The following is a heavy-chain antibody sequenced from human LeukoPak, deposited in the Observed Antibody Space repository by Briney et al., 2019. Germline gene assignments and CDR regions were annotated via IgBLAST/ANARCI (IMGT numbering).Heavy chain of an antibody. V-gene: IGHV2-5*02. D-gene: IGHD3-10*01. CDR1: GFSLSTSGVG. CDR3: AHMSYNHVPFYFDY. J-gene: IGHJ4*02. Sequence: SGPTLVKPTQTLTLTCTFSGFSLSTSGVGVGWIRQPPGKALEWLALIYWDDDKRYSPSLKSRLTITKDTSKNQVVLTMTNMDPVDTATYYCAHMSYNHVPFYFDYWGQGTLVTVSS. CDR2: IYWDDDK.